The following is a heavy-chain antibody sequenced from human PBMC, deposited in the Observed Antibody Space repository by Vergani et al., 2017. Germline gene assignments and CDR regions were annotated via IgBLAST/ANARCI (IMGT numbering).Heavy chain of an antibody. J-gene: IGHJ4*02. CDR3: ARVGQGYDSSGYHPYYFDY. CDR2: IYYSGST. D-gene: IGHD3-22*01. CDR1: GGSISSYY. V-gene: IGHV4-59*01. Sequence: QVQLQESGPGLVQPSQTLSLTCTVSGGSISSYYWSWIRQPPGKGLEWIGYIYYSGSTNYNPSLKSRVTISVDTSKNQFSLKLSSVTAADTAVYYCARVGQGYDSSGYHPYYFDYWGQGTLVTVSS.